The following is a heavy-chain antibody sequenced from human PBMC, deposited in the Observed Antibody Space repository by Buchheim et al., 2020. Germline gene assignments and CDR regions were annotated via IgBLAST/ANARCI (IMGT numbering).Heavy chain of an antibody. Sequence: QVQLQQWGAGLLKPSETLSLTCAVYGGSFSGYYWSWIRQPPGKGLEWIGEINHSGSTNYNPSLKSRVTISVDTSKHQFSLKLSSVTAADTAVYYCARGGVLLWFGELLSHQNWFDPWGQGTL. CDR2: INHSGST. V-gene: IGHV4-34*01. CDR1: GGSFSGYY. J-gene: IGHJ5*02. D-gene: IGHD3-10*01. CDR3: ARGGVLLWFGELLSHQNWFDP.